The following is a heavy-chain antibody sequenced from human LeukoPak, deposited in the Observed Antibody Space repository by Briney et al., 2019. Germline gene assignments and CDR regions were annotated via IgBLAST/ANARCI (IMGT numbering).Heavy chain of an antibody. CDR3: TTDFYYGSRGRIRAPFDY. D-gene: IGHD3-10*01. V-gene: IGHV3-15*01. J-gene: IGHJ4*02. Sequence: GGSLRLSCAASGFTFSNAWMSWVRQAPGKGLEWICRIKSKTDGATTAYATPVKGRFTISRDDSKNTLYLQMNSLKTEDTAVYYCTTDFYYGSRGRIRAPFDYWGQGTLVTVSS. CDR2: IKSKTDGATT. CDR1: GFTFSNAW.